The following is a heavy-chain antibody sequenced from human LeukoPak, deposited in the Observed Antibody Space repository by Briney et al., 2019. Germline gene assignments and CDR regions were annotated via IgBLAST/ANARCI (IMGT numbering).Heavy chain of an antibody. V-gene: IGHV3-23*01. CDR2: ITGSDDNT. CDR1: GFIFSSQA. Sequence: GGSLRLSCAGCGFIFSSQAMSWLRQAPGKGLEWVSVITGSDDNTYYADSVKGRFTISRDNSKNTLDLQMNSLRADDTAIYYSAKCKCSGHRRISFDYWGQGTLVTVSS. CDR3: AKCKCSGHRRISFDY. D-gene: IGHD2-15*01. J-gene: IGHJ4*02.